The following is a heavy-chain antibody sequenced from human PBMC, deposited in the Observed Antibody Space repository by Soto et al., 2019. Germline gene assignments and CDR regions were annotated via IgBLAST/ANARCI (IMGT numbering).Heavy chain of an antibody. CDR3: ARGRRYCTGNNCYTDFDF. Sequence: XPVKVCCKASGYIFTDFGIHWVRQAPGQRLEWLGWIISVNDKTLYSPKFQGRLAITRDTSANTAYMDLYSLRSEDSAVYYCARGRRYCTGNNCYTDFDFWGQGSLVTVSS. CDR2: IISVNDKT. D-gene: IGHD2-2*02. CDR1: GYIFTDFG. J-gene: IGHJ4*02. V-gene: IGHV1-3*01.